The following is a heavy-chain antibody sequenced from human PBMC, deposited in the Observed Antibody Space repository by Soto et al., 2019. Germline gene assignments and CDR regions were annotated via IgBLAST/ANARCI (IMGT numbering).Heavy chain of an antibody. Sequence: QLQLQESGSGPVKPSQTLSLTCAVSGGSISSGGYSWSWIRQPPGKGLEWIGYIYHSGSTYNNPSLKSRVTISVDRSKNQFSLKLNSVPAADTAVYYCARVPSPWGQGTLVTVSS. V-gene: IGHV4-30-2*01. CDR1: GGSISSGGYS. CDR2: IYHSGST. CDR3: ARVPSP. J-gene: IGHJ5*02.